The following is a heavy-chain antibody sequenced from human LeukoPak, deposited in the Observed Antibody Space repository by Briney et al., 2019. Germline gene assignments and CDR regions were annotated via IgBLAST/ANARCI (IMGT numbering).Heavy chain of an antibody. Sequence: PSETLSLTCTVSGGSISSSSYYWGWIRQPPGTGPEWIGSIYYSGSTYYNPSLKSRVTISVDTSKNQFSLKLSSVTAADTAVYYCARHLPTSTIFGVVIRTDYYYYYMDVWGKGTTVTVSS. CDR1: GGSISSSSYY. V-gene: IGHV4-39*01. CDR3: ARHLPTSTIFGVVIRTDYYYYYMDV. CDR2: IYYSGST. D-gene: IGHD3-3*01. J-gene: IGHJ6*03.